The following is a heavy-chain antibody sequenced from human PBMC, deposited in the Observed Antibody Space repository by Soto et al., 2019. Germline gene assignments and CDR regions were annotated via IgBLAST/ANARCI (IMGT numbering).Heavy chain of an antibody. D-gene: IGHD2-2*01. CDR3: AREVRGFCTGTSCYGFDH. V-gene: IGHV3-11*01. CDR2: ISGSGSNI. J-gene: IGHJ4*02. Sequence: QVQLVESGGGLVKPGGSLRLSCAASGFTFSHYYMTWIRQAPGKGLEWVSYISGSGSNIYYADSVRGRFTISRDNAKNPPSLQMNSLRAEDTAVYFCAREVRGFCTGTSCYGFDHWGQGALVTVSS. CDR1: GFTFSHYY.